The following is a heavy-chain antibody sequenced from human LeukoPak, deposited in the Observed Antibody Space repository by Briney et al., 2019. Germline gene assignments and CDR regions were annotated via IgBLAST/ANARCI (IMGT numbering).Heavy chain of an antibody. D-gene: IGHD3-10*01. CDR3: AVGDWAYYYGMDV. CDR1: GGSISSYY. Sequence: PSETLSLTCTVSGGSISSYYWSWIRQPPGKGLEWIGYIYYSGSTNYNPSLKSRVTISVDTPKNQFSLKLSSVTAADTAVYYCAVGDWAYYYGMDVWGKGTTVTVSS. J-gene: IGHJ6*04. V-gene: IGHV4-59*01. CDR2: IYYSGST.